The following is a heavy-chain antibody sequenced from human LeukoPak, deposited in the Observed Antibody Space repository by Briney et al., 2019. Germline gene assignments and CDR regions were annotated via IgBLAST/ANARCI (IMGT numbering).Heavy chain of an antibody. CDR3: ARFIAAPYYFDY. V-gene: IGHV3-11*04. Sequence: AGGSLRLSCAASGFTFSDYYMSWIRQAPGKGLEWVSYISTSGSTIYYADSAKGRFTISRDNAKNSLYLQMNSLRAEDTAVYYCARFIAAPYYFDYWGRGTLVTVSS. J-gene: IGHJ4*02. CDR2: ISTSGSTI. CDR1: GFTFSDYY. D-gene: IGHD6-13*01.